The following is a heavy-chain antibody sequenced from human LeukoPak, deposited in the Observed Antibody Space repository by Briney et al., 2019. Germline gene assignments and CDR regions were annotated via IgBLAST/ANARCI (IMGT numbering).Heavy chain of an antibody. CDR2: IRNDGSNT. Sequence: GGSLRLSCAASGFSFSSYGMHWLRQAPGKGLEWVAFIRNDGSNTYYADSVKGRFTISRDNSKNTLYLQMSSLRAEDTAVYYCANYYYYMDVWGKGTTVTVSS. CDR3: ANYYYYMDV. J-gene: IGHJ6*03. V-gene: IGHV3-30*02. CDR1: GFSFSSYG.